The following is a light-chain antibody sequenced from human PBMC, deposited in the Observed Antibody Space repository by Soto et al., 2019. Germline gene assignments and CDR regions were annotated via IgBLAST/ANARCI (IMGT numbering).Light chain of an antibody. CDR3: CSYAGSSTYV. Sequence: QSVLTQPASVSVSPGQPITISCTGTSSEVGYYNLVSWYQHHPGKAPKLIIYEVNKRPSGVSNRFSGSKSGNTASLTISGLQAEDEADYHCCSYAGSSTYVFGTGTKSPS. CDR2: EVN. CDR1: SSEVGYYNL. V-gene: IGLV2-23*02. J-gene: IGLJ1*01.